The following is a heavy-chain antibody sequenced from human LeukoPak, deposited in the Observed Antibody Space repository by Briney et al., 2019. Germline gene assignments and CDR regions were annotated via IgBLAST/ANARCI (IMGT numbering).Heavy chain of an antibody. CDR2: ISAYNGNT. CDR3: ARGLPWGQNSLYGMDV. Sequence: ASVKVSCKASGYTFTSYGVSWVRQAPGQGLEWMGWISAYNGNTNYAQKVQARVTMTRDTSTSTAYMELRSLKSDDTAVYYCARGLPWGQNSLYGMDVWGQGTTVTVSS. V-gene: IGHV1-18*01. CDR1: GYTFTSYG. J-gene: IGHJ6*02. D-gene: IGHD7-27*01.